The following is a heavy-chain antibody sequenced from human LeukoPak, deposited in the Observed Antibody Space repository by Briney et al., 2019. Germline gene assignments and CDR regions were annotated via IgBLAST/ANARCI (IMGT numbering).Heavy chain of an antibody. J-gene: IGHJ4*02. V-gene: IGHV1-69*13. CDR3: ARDGPRGVPAAASPPDY. Sequence: SVKVSCKASGGTFSSYAISWVRQASGQGLEWMGGIIPIFGTANYAQKFQGRVTITADESTSTAYMELSSLRSEDTAVYYCARDGPRGVPAAASPPDYWGQGTLVTVSS. CDR1: GGTFSSYA. D-gene: IGHD2-2*01. CDR2: IIPIFGTA.